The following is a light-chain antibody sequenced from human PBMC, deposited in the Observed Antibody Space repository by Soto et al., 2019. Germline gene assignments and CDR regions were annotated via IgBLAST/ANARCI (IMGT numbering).Light chain of an antibody. V-gene: IGKV1-5*03. CDR1: QSISSW. CDR2: KAS. CDR3: QHYNSYSEA. J-gene: IGKJ1*01. Sequence: DIQMTQSPSTLSASVGDRVTITCRASQSISSWLAWYQQKPGKAPKLLIYKASTLKSGVPSRFSGSRSGTEFTLTISSLQPDDFATYYCQHYNSYSEAFGQGTKVELK.